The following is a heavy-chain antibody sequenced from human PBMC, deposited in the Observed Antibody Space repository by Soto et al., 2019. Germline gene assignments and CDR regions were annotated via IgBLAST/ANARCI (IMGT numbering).Heavy chain of an antibody. CDR1: GGSISSGDYY. V-gene: IGHV4-30-4*01. CDR2: IYYSGST. Sequence: SETLSLTCTVSGGSISSGDYYWSWIRQPPGKGLEWIGYIYYSGSTYYNPSLKSRVTISVDTSKNQFSLKLSSVTAADTAVYYCARDRGEQLEDYYYGMDVWGQGTTVTVSS. D-gene: IGHD6-6*01. J-gene: IGHJ6*02. CDR3: ARDRGEQLEDYYYGMDV.